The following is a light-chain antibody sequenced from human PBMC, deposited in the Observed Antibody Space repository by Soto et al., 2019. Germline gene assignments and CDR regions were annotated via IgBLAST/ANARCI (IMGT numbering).Light chain of an antibody. CDR1: QDISNY. J-gene: IGKJ5*01. CDR3: QQYEDFPLT. CDR2: DAS. V-gene: IGKV1-33*01. Sequence: DIEMNQSPYSLSASVGDRVTITCQASQDISNYLNWYQQKTGRAPKLLIYDASSLESGVSSRFSGSGSGTHVTYTISSLQPDDIANYYCQQYEDFPLTFGQGTRLDIK.